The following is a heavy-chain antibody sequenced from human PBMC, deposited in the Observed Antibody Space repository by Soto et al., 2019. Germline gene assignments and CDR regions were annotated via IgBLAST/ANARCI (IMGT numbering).Heavy chain of an antibody. J-gene: IGHJ6*02. D-gene: IGHD2-2*01. V-gene: IGHV4-39*01. CDR3: ARLGGYCSSTKCYGYYGMDV. Sequence: SETLSLTCTVSGGSVSSGPYSWGWIRQPPGEGLEWIGTFHYSENTYYNPSLESRVTISVDTSKNQFSLKVSSVTVADTAAYFCARLGGYCSSTKCYGYYGMDVWGQGTTVTVSS. CDR1: GGSVSSGPYS. CDR2: FHYSENT.